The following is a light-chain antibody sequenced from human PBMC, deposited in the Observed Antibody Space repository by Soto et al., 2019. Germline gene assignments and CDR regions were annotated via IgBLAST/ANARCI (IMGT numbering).Light chain of an antibody. J-gene: IGLJ1*01. CDR2: SNN. V-gene: IGLV1-44*01. Sequence: QSVLTQPPSASGTPGQRVTISCSGSSSNIGSNTVNWYRQLPGTAPKLLIYSNNQRPSGVPDRFSGSKSGTSASLAISRLQSEDEAHYYCAAWDDSLNGLLYVFGTGTKVTVL. CDR3: AAWDDSLNGLLYV. CDR1: SSNIGSNT.